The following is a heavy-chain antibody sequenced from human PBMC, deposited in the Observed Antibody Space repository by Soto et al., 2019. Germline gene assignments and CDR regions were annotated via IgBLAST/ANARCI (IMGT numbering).Heavy chain of an antibody. CDR3: AHRVLRTVFGLVTATAIYFDF. CDR2: IYWDDDK. D-gene: IGHD3-3*01. Sequence: QITLNESGPTLVSPTETLTLTCRISGFSLTTSRVGVGCIRQSPGKAPEWLALIYWDDDKRYSASLKSRLTINKDTPKIQVVLKVTDLNPTDTATYYCAHRVLRTVFGLVTATAIYFDFWGQGTPVAVSP. CDR1: GFSLTTSRVG. V-gene: IGHV2-5*02. J-gene: IGHJ4*02.